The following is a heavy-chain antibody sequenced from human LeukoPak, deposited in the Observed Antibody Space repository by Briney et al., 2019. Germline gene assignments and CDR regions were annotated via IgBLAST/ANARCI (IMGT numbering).Heavy chain of an antibody. Sequence: GGSLRLSCAASGFTFSTYAMSWVRQAPGKGLEWVSAICTSGGDTYYPDSVKGRFTVSRDDSKNMLYLQMNRLRAEDTAVYYCAKSFGPGSFFDYWGQGTLVTVSS. CDR3: AKSFGPGSFFDY. D-gene: IGHD3-10*01. J-gene: IGHJ4*02. V-gene: IGHV3-23*01. CDR2: ICTSGGDT. CDR1: GFTFSTYA.